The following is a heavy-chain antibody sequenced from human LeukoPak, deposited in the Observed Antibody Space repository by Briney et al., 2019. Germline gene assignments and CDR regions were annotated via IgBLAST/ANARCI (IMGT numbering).Heavy chain of an antibody. D-gene: IGHD3-10*01. CDR2: INPNSGGT. Sequence: ASVKVSCKASGYTFTGYYMHWVRQAPGQGLEWMGWINPNSGGTNYAQKFQGRVTMTRDTSISTAYMELSRLRSDDTAVYYCARDRIGYGSGSYPGYWGQGTLVTVSS. CDR3: ARDRIGYGSGSYPGY. CDR1: GYTFTGYY. J-gene: IGHJ4*02. V-gene: IGHV1-2*02.